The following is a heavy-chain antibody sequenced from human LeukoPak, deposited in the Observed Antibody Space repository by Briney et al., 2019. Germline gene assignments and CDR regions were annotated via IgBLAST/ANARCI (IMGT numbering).Heavy chain of an antibody. V-gene: IGHV4-39*01. J-gene: IGHJ4*02. Sequence: SETLSLTCTVSGGSISSSSYYWGWIRQPPGKGLEWIGSIYYSGSTYYNPSLKSRVTISVDTSKNQFSLKLSSVTAADTAVYYSARLSAGMVRADDYFDYWGQGTLVTVSS. CDR2: IYYSGST. D-gene: IGHD3-10*01. CDR1: GGSISSSSYY. CDR3: ARLSAGMVRADDYFDY.